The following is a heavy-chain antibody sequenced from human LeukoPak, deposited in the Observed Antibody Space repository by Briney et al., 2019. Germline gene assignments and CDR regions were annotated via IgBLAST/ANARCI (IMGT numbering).Heavy chain of an antibody. V-gene: IGHV4-59*08. CDR3: ARHEAPMNYFDY. Sequence: PSQTLSLTCTVSGGSISSYYWSWIRQPPGKGLEWNGYIYYSGSTNYNPSLKSRVTISVDTSKNQFSLKLSSVTAADTAVYYCARHEAPMNYFDYWGQGTLVTVSS. CDR1: GGSISSYY. CDR2: IYYSGST. D-gene: IGHD3-22*01. J-gene: IGHJ4*02.